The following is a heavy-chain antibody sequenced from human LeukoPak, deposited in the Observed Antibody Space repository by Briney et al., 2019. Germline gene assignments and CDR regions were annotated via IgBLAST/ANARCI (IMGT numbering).Heavy chain of an antibody. CDR3: ARLPLGAFGEVLNSDL. V-gene: IGHV4-34*01. CDR1: GDSLTSYY. CDR2: INHSGTT. J-gene: IGHJ5*02. Sequence: ASETLSLTCTVSGDSLTSYYWSWIRQPPGKGLEWIGDINHSGTTKYNPSLKSRVTLLIDTSKNHFSLKVNSVTAADTAVYYCARLPLGAFGEVLNSDLWGQGTVVTVSS. D-gene: IGHD3-10*01.